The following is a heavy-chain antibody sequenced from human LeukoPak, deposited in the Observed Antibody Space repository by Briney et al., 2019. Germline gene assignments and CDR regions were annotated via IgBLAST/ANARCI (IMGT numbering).Heavy chain of an antibody. J-gene: IGHJ3*02. CDR2: INPNSGGT. D-gene: IGHD4-17*01. CDR1: GYTFTGYY. CDR3: ARDWEDGDYWDAFDI. Sequence: ASVKVSCKASGYTFTGYYMHWVRQAPGQGLEWMGWINPNSGGTNYAQKFQGRVTMTRDTFISTAYMELSRLRSDDTAVYYCARDWEDGDYWDAFDIWGQGTMVTVSS. V-gene: IGHV1-2*02.